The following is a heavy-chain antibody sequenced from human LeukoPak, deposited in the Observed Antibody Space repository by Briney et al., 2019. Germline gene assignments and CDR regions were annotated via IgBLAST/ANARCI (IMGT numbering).Heavy chain of an antibody. V-gene: IGHV3-30*02. J-gene: IGHJ4*02. CDR3: ATDPLTGYSSGWTIDY. D-gene: IGHD6-19*01. Sequence: PGGSLRLSCAASGFTFSSYGMHWVRQAPGKGLEWVAFIRYDGSNKYYADSVKGRFTISRDNSKNTLYLQMNSLRAEDTAVYYCATDPLTGYSSGWTIDYWGQGTLVTVSS. CDR1: GFTFSSYG. CDR2: IRYDGSNK.